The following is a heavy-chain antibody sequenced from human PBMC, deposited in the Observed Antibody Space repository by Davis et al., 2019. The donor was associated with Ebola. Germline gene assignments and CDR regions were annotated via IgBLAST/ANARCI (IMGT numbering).Heavy chain of an antibody. CDR1: GFTLSSCA. Sequence: PGGSLRLSCAASGFTLSSCAMSWVRQAPGKGLEWVSGVGSDRGTHYSDSVRGRFTISRDDSKNTMLLEMNSLRVEDTAVYYCVKEQYSYGPFDVWGQGTLVTVSS. D-gene: IGHD3-16*01. J-gene: IGHJ4*02. CDR3: VKEQYSYGPFDV. V-gene: IGHV3-23*01. CDR2: VGSDRGT.